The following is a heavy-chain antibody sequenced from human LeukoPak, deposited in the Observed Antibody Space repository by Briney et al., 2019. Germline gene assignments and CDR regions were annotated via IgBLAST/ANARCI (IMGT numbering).Heavy chain of an antibody. J-gene: IGHJ4*02. D-gene: IGHD4-11*01. Sequence: PSETLSLTCTVSGGSISSYYWSWIRQPAGKGLEWIGRIYTSGSTNYNPSLNSRVTMSVDTSKNQFSLKLSSVTAADTAVYYCASNIAQKDYSNHYFDYWGQGTLVTVSS. V-gene: IGHV4-4*07. CDR1: GGSISSYY. CDR3: ASNIAQKDYSNHYFDY. CDR2: IYTSGST.